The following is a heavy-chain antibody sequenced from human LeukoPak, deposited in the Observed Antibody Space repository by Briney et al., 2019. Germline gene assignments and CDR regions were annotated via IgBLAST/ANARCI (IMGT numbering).Heavy chain of an antibody. D-gene: IGHD3-3*01. CDR1: GFSFSSHG. V-gene: IGHV3-23*01. J-gene: IGHJ5*02. Sequence: HTGGTLRLSCAASGFSFSSHGMSWVRQAPGKGLEWVSGIIGGAGGTYYADSVKGRFTISRDNAKNSLYLQMNSLRAEDTAMYYCARDWRLDWFDPWGQGTLVTVSS. CDR3: ARDWRLDWFDP. CDR2: IIGGAGGT.